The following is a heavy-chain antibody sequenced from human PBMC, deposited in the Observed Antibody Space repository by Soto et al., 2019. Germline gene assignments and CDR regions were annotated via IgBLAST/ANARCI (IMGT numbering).Heavy chain of an antibody. J-gene: IGHJ6*02. V-gene: IGHV3-43*01. CDR3: AKDMSYGDYVGLYYGMDV. D-gene: IGHD4-17*01. Sequence: GGSLRLSCAASGFTFDDYTMHWVRQAPGKGLEWVSLISWDGGSTYYADSVKGRFTISRDNSKNSLYLQMNSLRTEDTALYYCAKDMSYGDYVGLYYGMDVWGQGTTVTVSS. CDR1: GFTFDDYT. CDR2: ISWDGGST.